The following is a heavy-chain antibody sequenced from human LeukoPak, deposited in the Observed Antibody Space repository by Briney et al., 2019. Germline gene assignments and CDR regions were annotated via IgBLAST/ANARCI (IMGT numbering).Heavy chain of an antibody. D-gene: IGHD3-16*01. Sequence: RASVKVSCTASGHTFTSYGISWVRQAPGQGLEWMGWISAYNGNTNYAQTLQGRFTITTDTSKSTAYMELRSLRSDDTAVYYCVGGRYVSAAAVGDYWGQGTLVTVSS. CDR1: GHTFTSYG. CDR2: ISAYNGNT. J-gene: IGHJ4*02. V-gene: IGHV1-18*01. CDR3: VGGRYVSAAAVGDY.